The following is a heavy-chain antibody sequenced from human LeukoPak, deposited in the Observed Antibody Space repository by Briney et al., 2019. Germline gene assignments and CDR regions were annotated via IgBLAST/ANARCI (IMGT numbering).Heavy chain of an antibody. V-gene: IGHV3-33*01. CDR2: IWYDGSNK. CDR3: ARVLYFRENSYAGPFDQ. Sequence: GGSLRLSCAASGFTFSSYGMHWVRQAPGKGLEWVAVIWYDGSNKYYADSVKGRFTISRDNSKNTLYLQMNSLRAEDTAVYYCARVLYFRENSYAGPFDQWGQGTLVTVSS. D-gene: IGHD5-18*01. J-gene: IGHJ4*02. CDR1: GFTFSSYG.